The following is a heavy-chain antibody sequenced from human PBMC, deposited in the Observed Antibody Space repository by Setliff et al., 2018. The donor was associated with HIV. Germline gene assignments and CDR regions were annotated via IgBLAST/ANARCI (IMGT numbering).Heavy chain of an antibody. V-gene: IGHV4-38-2*01. J-gene: IGHJ4*02. CDR3: TRGDYDILTGSATGSDS. CDR1: GLSVSSGYG. CDR2: IYHSGIT. D-gene: IGHD3-9*01. Sequence: SETLSLTCDVSGLSVSSGYGWGWVRQPPGKGLEWIGTIYHSGITQYNPSLKGRVTMSVDSSKNQFYLKLSSVTAVDTAVYYCTRGDYDILTGSATGSDSWGQGMLVTVTS.